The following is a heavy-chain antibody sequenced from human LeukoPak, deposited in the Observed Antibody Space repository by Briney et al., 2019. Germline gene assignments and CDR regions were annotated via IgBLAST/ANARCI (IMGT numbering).Heavy chain of an antibody. CDR1: GGTFSSYA. CDR3: ARVVYCGGHCSSRYYYGMDV. Sequence: ASVKVSCKASGGTFSSYAISWVRQAPGQGLEWMGIINPSGGSASYAQKFQGRVTMTRDTSITTAYMELNSLRSDDTAVYYCARVVYCGGHCSSRYYYGMDVWGQGTTVTVSS. D-gene: IGHD2-21*02. CDR2: INPSGGSA. V-gene: IGHV1-46*01. J-gene: IGHJ6*02.